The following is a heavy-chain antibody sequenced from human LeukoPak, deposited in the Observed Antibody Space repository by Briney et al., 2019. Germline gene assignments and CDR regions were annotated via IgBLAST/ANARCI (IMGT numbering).Heavy chain of an antibody. V-gene: IGHV4-59*01. CDR2: IYYSGST. J-gene: IGHJ4*02. CDR3: ARSRVWSDYWGYFDF. D-gene: IGHD3-3*01. Sequence: SETLSLTYTVSGGSISDYCWSWIRQPPGKGLEWIGCIYYSGSTNYNLSLKSRVTLSVDTSKNQFSLKLNSVAAADTAVYYCARSRVWSDYWGYFDFWGQGTLVTVSS. CDR1: GGSISDYC.